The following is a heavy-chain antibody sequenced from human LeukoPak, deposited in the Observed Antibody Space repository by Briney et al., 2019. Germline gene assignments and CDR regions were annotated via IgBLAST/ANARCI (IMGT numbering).Heavy chain of an antibody. CDR2: ICYSGST. CDR3: ARHSTASGYLNYFDY. J-gene: IGHJ4*02. CDR1: VDPMSRYH. D-gene: IGHD1-1*01. V-gene: IGHV4-59*08. Sequence: SETLSLTCTVSVDPMSRYHGSWPPQPPGKGLEGIGYICYSGSTNYNPSLKSRVTISVDTSKNQFSLKLSSVTAADTAVYYCARHSTASGYLNYFDYWGQGTLVTVSS.